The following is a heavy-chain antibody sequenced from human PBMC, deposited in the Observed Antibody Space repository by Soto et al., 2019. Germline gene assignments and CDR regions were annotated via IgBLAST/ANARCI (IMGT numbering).Heavy chain of an antibody. Sequence: GGSLRLSCAASGFTFSNAWMSWVRQAPGKGLEWVGRIKSKTDGGTTDYAAPVKGRFTISRDESKNTLYLQMNSLKTEDTAVYYCTSLGAYYYDSSGYYYFDYWGQGTLVTVSS. CDR2: IKSKTDGGTT. V-gene: IGHV3-15*01. D-gene: IGHD3-22*01. CDR1: GFTFSNAW. CDR3: TSLGAYYYDSSGYYYFDY. J-gene: IGHJ4*02.